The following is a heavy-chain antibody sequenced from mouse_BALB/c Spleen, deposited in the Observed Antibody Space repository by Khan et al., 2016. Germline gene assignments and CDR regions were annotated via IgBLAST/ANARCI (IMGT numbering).Heavy chain of an antibody. Sequence: QVQLKESGPGLVQPSQSLSITCTVSGFSLTVYGVHWVRQSPGKGLEWLGVLWSGGNTDYNAAFISRLSINKDNSKSQVFFKMNSLQANDTAIYYCARCGPDWSIDVWGAGTTVTVSS. CDR2: LWSGGNT. D-gene: IGHD4-1*01. V-gene: IGHV2-2*02. CDR3: ARCGPDWSIDV. CDR1: GFSLTVYG. J-gene: IGHJ1*01.